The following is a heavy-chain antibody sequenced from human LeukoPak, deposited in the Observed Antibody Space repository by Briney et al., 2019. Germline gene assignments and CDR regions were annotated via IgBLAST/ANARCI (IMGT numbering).Heavy chain of an antibody. CDR1: GYTFTNYG. D-gene: IGHD3-9*01. CDR3: ARDFLQYYDILTGYYMSHSIGY. V-gene: IGHV1-18*01. Sequence: ASVKVSCKASGYTFTNYGISWVRQAPGQGLEWMGWISAYNGDTNYLRKFQGRVTMMTDTSTSTAYMELRSLRSDDTAVYYCARDFLQYYDILTGYYMSHSIGYWGQGTLVTVSS. J-gene: IGHJ4*02. CDR2: ISAYNGDT.